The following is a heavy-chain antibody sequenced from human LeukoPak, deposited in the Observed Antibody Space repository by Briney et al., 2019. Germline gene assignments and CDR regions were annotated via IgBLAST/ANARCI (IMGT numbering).Heavy chain of an antibody. CDR3: ARFKVGRNTTQKNAFDI. CDR1: GFTFSNYA. D-gene: IGHD1-26*01. V-gene: IGHV3-30*01. CDR2: ISFDSTKE. J-gene: IGHJ3*02. Sequence: GKSLRLSCAASGFTFSNYAMHWARQAPGKGLEWVAVISFDSTKEYYANSVKGRFIVARDNPKATLYLQMHSLRPDDTAINYCARFKVGRNTTQKNAFDIWGRGTLVTVSS.